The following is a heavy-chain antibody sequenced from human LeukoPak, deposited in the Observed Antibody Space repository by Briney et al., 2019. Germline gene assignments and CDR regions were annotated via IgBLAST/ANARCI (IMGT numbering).Heavy chain of an antibody. CDR2: IYYSGST. CDR3: ARDFGFWSGHSSFDY. D-gene: IGHD3-3*01. Sequence: SETLSLTCTVSGGSISSSSYYWGWIRQPPGKGLEWIGSIYYSGSTYYNPSLKSRVTISVDTSKNQFSLKLSSVTAADTAVYYCARDFGFWSGHSSFDYWGQGTLVTVSS. J-gene: IGHJ4*02. V-gene: IGHV4-39*02. CDR1: GGSISSSSYY.